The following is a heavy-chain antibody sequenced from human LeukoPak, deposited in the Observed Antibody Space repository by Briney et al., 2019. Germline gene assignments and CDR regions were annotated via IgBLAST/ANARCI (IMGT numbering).Heavy chain of an antibody. J-gene: IGHJ4*02. CDR3: ARRYCSSTSCYLFDY. D-gene: IGHD2-2*01. CDR2: INPNSGGT. CDR1: GYTFTGHY. Sequence: ASAKVSCKASGYTFTGHYMHWVRQAPGQGLEWMGWINPNSGGTNYAQKFQGRVTMTRDTSISTAYMELSRLRSDDTAVYYCARRYCSSTSCYLFDYWGQGTLVTVSS. V-gene: IGHV1-2*02.